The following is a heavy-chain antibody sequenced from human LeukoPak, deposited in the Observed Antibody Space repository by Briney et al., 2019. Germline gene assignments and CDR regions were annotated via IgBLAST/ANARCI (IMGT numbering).Heavy chain of an antibody. CDR3: ARDPYYYDSSGYYDFDY. V-gene: IGHV1-69*04. CDR1: GGTFSSYT. CDR2: IIPILGIA. D-gene: IGHD3-22*01. J-gene: IGHJ4*02. Sequence: ASVKVSCKASGGTFSSYTISWVRQAPGQGLEWMGRIIPILGIANYAQKFQGRVTITADKSTSTAYMELSSLSSEDTAVYYCARDPYYYDSSGYYDFDYWGQGTLVTVSS.